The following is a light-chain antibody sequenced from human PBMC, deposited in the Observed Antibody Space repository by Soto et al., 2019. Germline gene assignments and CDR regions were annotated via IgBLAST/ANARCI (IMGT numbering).Light chain of an antibody. J-gene: IGKJ3*01. CDR1: QSVSKS. CDR2: TTS. V-gene: IGKV3-11*01. Sequence: EIVLTQSPATLSLSPWERATLSCRASQSVSKSLAWYQQKPGQAPRLLIYTTSNRATGIPARFSGSGSRTDFTLTISSLEPEDFAVYYCQQGNNWPIFTFGPGTKVDIK. CDR3: QQGNNWPIFT.